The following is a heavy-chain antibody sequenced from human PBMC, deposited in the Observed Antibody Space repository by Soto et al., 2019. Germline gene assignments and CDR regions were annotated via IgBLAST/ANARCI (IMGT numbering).Heavy chain of an antibody. CDR3: AYCSGANCRGNAFDF. V-gene: IGHV3-7*01. D-gene: IGHD2-15*01. CDR1: GFTFTTYW. CDR2: IKQDGSEK. Sequence: EVQLVESGGGLVQPGGSLRLSCAASGFTFTTYWMTWVRQAPGKGLEWVANIKQDGSEKYYVDSVKGRFTIFRDNAKNSLYLHMDSLRAEDTAVYYCAYCSGANCRGNAFDFWGQGTMVSVSS. J-gene: IGHJ3*01.